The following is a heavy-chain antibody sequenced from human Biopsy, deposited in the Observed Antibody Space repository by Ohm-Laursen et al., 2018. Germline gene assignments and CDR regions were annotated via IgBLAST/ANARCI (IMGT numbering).Heavy chain of an antibody. CDR3: ARDLVDWTVPS. Sequence: ASVKVSCKAPADSFGGYDIHWVRQAPGQGLEWMGSIYPNNGATKNAQKFQGRVTMTRDTSINTAFMELKSLRSDDTAVYYCARDLVDWTVPSWGQGTLVIVSS. J-gene: IGHJ4*02. CDR2: IYPNNGAT. CDR1: ADSFGGYD. D-gene: IGHD3/OR15-3a*01. V-gene: IGHV1-2*02.